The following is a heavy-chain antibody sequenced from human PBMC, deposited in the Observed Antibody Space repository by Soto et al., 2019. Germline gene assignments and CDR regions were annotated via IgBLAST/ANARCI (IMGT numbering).Heavy chain of an antibody. J-gene: IGHJ4*02. Sequence: EVQLLESGGGLVQPGGSLRLSCAASGFTFSSYAMRWVRQAPGKGLEWVSAISGSGDSAYYRDSVKGRFTISRDNSKNTLYLQMNSLRAEDTAVYYCARRGPGTYFDYWGQGTLVTVSS. V-gene: IGHV3-23*01. CDR2: ISGSGDSA. D-gene: IGHD6-13*01. CDR1: GFTFSSYA. CDR3: ARRGPGTYFDY.